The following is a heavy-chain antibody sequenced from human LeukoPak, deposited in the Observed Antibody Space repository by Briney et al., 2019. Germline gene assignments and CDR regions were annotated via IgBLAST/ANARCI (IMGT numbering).Heavy chain of an antibody. D-gene: IGHD3-22*01. CDR1: GGSFSDYY. CDR3: GYSSSYQQR. CDR2: INHGGST. J-gene: IGHJ1*01. V-gene: IGHV4-34*01. Sequence: AETLSMTCVVYGGSFSDYYWSWIRQPPGKGLEWIGEINHGGSTNYNPSLKSRVTISVDTSKNQFSLKLSSVIAADTAVYYCGYSSSYQQRWGQGTLVTVCS.